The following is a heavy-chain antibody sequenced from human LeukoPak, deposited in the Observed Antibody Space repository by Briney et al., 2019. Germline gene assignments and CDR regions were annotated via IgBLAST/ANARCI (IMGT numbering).Heavy chain of an antibody. Sequence: PGGSLRLSCAASGFTFSSYWMSWVRQAPGKGLEWVANIKEDGSEKYYVDSVKGRFTVFRDNAKKSLYLQMNSLRDEDTAVYYCATPMRFDYWGLGTLVTVSS. CDR2: IKEDGSEK. J-gene: IGHJ4*02. V-gene: IGHV3-7*05. CDR3: ATPMRFDY. CDR1: GFTFSSYW.